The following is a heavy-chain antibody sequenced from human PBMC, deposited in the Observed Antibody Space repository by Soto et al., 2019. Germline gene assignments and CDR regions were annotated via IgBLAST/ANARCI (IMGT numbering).Heavy chain of an antibody. CDR3: ARVQTYYDSSGYPFDAFDI. D-gene: IGHD3-22*01. CDR2: LNPNSGGT. J-gene: IGHJ3*02. V-gene: IGHV1-2*02. Sequence: QVQLVQSGAEVKKPGASVKVSCKASGYTFTGYYMHWVRQAPGQGLEWMGWLNPNSGGTNYAQKFQGRVTMTKDTSISTASMELSRRRSDDKAVYYCARVQTYYDSSGYPFDAFDIWGQGKMFTVSS. CDR1: GYTFTGYY.